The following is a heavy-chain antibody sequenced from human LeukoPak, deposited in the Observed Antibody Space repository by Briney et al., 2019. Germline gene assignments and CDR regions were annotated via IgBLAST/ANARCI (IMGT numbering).Heavy chain of an antibody. CDR2: IYYSGST. Sequence: SETLSLTCTVSGGSISNNNYYWAWIRQPPGKGLEWIGYIYYSGSTNYNPSLKSRVTMSADTSKNQFSLRLSSVTAADTAVYYCGRMEYYFDYWGQGTLVTVSS. V-gene: IGHV4-61*05. CDR3: GRMEYYFDY. J-gene: IGHJ4*02. CDR1: GGSISNNNYY. D-gene: IGHD3-3*01.